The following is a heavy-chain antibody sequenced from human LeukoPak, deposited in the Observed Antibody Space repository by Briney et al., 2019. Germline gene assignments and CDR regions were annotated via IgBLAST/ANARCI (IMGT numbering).Heavy chain of an antibody. CDR1: GGSISSSSYY. Sequence: SETLSLTCTVSGGSISSSSYYWGWIRQPPGKGLEWIGYIYYSGSTNYNPSLKSRVTISVDTSKNQFSLKLSSVTAADTAVYYCARLGAWNWFDPWGQGTLVTVSS. D-gene: IGHD3-16*01. V-gene: IGHV4-61*05. CDR2: IYYSGST. CDR3: ARLGAWNWFDP. J-gene: IGHJ5*02.